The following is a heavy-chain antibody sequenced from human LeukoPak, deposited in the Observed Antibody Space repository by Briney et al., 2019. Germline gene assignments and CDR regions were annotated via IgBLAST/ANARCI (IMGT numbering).Heavy chain of an antibody. CDR1: GGSISSYY. Sequence: SETLSLTCTVSGGSISSYYWSWIRQPPGKGLEWIGYIYYSGSTNYNPSLKSRVTISVDTSKNQFSLKLSSVTAADTAVYYCATVAGVQPIDYYFDYWGQGTLVTVSS. D-gene: IGHD2-15*01. CDR3: ATVAGVQPIDYYFDY. J-gene: IGHJ4*02. CDR2: IYYSGST. V-gene: IGHV4-59*01.